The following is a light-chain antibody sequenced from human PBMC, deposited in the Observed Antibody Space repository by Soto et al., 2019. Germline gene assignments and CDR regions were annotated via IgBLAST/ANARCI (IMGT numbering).Light chain of an antibody. Sequence: DIQMTQSLSSVSASVGDTFTITCRASQGLKFLAWYQQKPGKAPRLLIYEATNLQSGVPPRFSGSGSGTDFTLIISSLQPEDFATYFCQQANSFPITFCQGALLEIK. J-gene: IGKJ5*01. CDR2: EAT. V-gene: IGKV1-12*01. CDR3: QQANSFPIT. CDR1: QGLKF.